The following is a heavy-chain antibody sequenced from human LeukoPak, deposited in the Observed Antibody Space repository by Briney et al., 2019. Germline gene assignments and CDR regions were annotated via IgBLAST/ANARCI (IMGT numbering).Heavy chain of an antibody. CDR2: IWYDGSNK. J-gene: IGHJ4*02. CDR3: AKVMEADTAMVGFDY. V-gene: IGHV3-30*02. CDR1: GFTFSSYG. D-gene: IGHD5-18*01. Sequence: GGSLRLSCAASGFTFSSYGMHWVRQAPGKGLEWVAVIWYDGSNKYYADSVKGRFTISRDNSKNTLYLQMNSLRAEDTAVYYCAKVMEADTAMVGFDYWGQGTLVTVSS.